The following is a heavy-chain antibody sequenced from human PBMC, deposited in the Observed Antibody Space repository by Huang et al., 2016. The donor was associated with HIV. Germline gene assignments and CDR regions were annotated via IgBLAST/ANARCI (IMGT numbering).Heavy chain of an antibody. V-gene: IGHV4-61*09. CDR1: GASIASGSYF. CDR3: ARGRVTSSGVVQSYDY. Sequence: VQLQESGPGLVKPSQTLSLSCNVSGASIASGSYFWNWIRQPAGGGLEWIGHISTTGSTDYNPSLKSRVAVSSDTSKNQFSLILRSVTAADTAVYFCARGRVTSSGVVQSYDYWGQGSLVTVSS. D-gene: IGHD3-3*01. CDR2: ISTTGST. J-gene: IGHJ4*02.